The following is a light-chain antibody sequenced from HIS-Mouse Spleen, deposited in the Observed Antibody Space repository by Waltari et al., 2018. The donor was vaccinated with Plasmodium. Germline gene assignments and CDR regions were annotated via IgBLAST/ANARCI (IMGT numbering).Light chain of an antibody. V-gene: IGLV3-10*01. Sequence: SYELTQPPSVSVSSGQTARITCSGDALPKKYAYWYQQKSGQAPVLVIYEDSKRPSGIPERFSGPSSGTMATLTISGAQVEDEADYYCYSTDSSGNHRVFGGGTKLTVL. CDR3: YSTDSSGNHRV. CDR1: ALPKKY. CDR2: EDS. J-gene: IGLJ3*02.